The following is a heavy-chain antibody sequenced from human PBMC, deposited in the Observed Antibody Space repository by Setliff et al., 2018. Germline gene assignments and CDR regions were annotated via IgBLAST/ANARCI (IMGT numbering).Heavy chain of an antibody. CDR1: GYTFTSYD. CDR2: TIPNFGTT. V-gene: IGHV1-69*05. CDR3: AREGVDTRSSTDYRYYMDV. J-gene: IGHJ6*03. Sequence: VASVKVSCKASGYTFTSYDINWVRQATGQGLEWLGGTIPNFGTTNYAQEFQGRVTIITDESTSTAYMELSSLRFEDTAVYYCAREGVDTRSSTDYRYYMDVWGKGTTVTVSS. D-gene: IGHD5-18*01.